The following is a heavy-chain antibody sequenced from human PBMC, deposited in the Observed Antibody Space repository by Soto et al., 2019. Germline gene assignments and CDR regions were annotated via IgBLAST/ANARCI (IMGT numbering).Heavy chain of an antibody. Sequence: EVQLVESGGGLVQPGRSLRLSCAASGFTFDDYAMHWVRQAPGKGLEWVSGISWNSGSIGYADSVKGRITISRDNAKNSLYLEMNSLRAGDTALYYCAKDAITMVRGFITSYGMDVWGQETTVTVSS. V-gene: IGHV3-9*01. J-gene: IGHJ6*02. CDR3: AKDAITMVRGFITSYGMDV. D-gene: IGHD3-10*01. CDR1: GFTFDDYA. CDR2: ISWNSGSI.